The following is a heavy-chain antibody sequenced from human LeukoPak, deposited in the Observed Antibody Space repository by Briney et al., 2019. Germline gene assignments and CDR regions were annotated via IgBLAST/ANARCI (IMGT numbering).Heavy chain of an antibody. CDR1: GFTVSSNY. J-gene: IGHJ4*02. CDR3: ARLGTISSGSLDY. D-gene: IGHD6-19*01. Sequence: GGSLRLSCAASGFTVSSNYMSWVRQAPGKGLEWVSVIYSGGSTYYADSVKGRFTISRDNSKNALYLQMNSLRAEDTAVYYCARLGTISSGSLDYWGQGTLVTVSS. V-gene: IGHV3-53*01. CDR2: IYSGGST.